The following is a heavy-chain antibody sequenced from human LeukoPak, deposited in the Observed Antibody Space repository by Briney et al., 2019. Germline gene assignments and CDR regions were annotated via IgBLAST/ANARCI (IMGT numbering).Heavy chain of an antibody. Sequence: SETLSLTCTVSGGSVSSNYHWGWIRQPPGKGLEWIASIYYSGSTNYNPSLKSRVTISVDTSKNQFSLKLSSVTAADTAVYYCARHRRYCSGGSCYYFDYWGQGTLVTVSS. J-gene: IGHJ4*02. CDR2: IYYSGST. D-gene: IGHD2-15*01. V-gene: IGHV4-39*01. CDR1: GGSVSSNYH. CDR3: ARHRRYCSGGSCYYFDY.